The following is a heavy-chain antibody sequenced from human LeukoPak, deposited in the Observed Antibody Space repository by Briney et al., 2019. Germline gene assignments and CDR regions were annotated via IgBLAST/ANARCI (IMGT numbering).Heavy chain of an antibody. D-gene: IGHD1-14*01. CDR3: ARVRDHAGAFDI. J-gene: IGHJ3*02. V-gene: IGHV1-46*01. CDR1: GYTLTSYY. Sequence: RASVKVSCKASGYTLTSYYMHWVRQAPGQGLEWMGIINPNGGSTSYAQKFQGRVTMTRDTSTSTVYMELSSLRSEDTAVYYCARVRDHAGAFDIWGQGTMVTVSS. CDR2: INPNGGST.